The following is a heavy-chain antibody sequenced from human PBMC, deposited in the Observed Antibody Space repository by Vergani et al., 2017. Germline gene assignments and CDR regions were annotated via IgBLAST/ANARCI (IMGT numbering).Heavy chain of an antibody. CDR1: GFTFSSYS. D-gene: IGHD4-17*01. J-gene: IGHJ4*02. CDR3: ARDKSFWGRRTTVTFDY. CDR2: ISSSSSYI. Sequence: EVQLVESGGGLVQPGGSLRLSCAASGFTFSSYSMNWVRQAPGKGLEWVSSISSSSSYIYYADSVKGRFTISRDNAKNSLYLQMNSLRAEDTPVYYCARDKSFWGRRTTVTFDYWGQGTLVTVSS. V-gene: IGHV3-21*01.